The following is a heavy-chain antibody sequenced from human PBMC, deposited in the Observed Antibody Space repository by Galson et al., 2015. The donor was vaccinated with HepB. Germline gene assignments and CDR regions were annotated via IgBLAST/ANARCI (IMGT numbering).Heavy chain of an antibody. Sequence: ETLSLSCTVSGGSISSSSYYWGWIRQPPGKGLEWIGSIYYSGSTYYNPSLKSRVTISVDTSKNQFSLKLSSVTAADTAVYYCARRERIAAAGFDYWGQGTLVTVSS. J-gene: IGHJ4*02. CDR3: ARRERIAAAGFDY. CDR1: GGSISSSSYY. V-gene: IGHV4-39*01. CDR2: IYYSGST. D-gene: IGHD6-13*01.